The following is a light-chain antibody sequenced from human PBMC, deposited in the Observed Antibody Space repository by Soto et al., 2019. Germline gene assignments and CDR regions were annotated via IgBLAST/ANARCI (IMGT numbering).Light chain of an antibody. Sequence: EIVLTQSPGTLSLSPGERAILSCRASQSISSNNLAWYQQKPGQAPRLLIYGASSRATGIPARFSGGGSGTDFTLTINRLEPEDFALYYCQQYGSSPENTFGQGTKVDIK. CDR1: QSISSNN. V-gene: IGKV3-20*01. CDR2: GAS. CDR3: QQYGSSPENT. J-gene: IGKJ2*01.